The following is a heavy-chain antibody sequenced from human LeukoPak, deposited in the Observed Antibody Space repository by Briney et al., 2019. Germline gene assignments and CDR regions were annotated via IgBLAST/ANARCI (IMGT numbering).Heavy chain of an antibody. D-gene: IGHD3-22*01. CDR1: GYTFTGYY. J-gene: IGHJ1*01. V-gene: IGHV1-2*06. Sequence: ASVKVSCKASGYTFTGYYMHWVRQAPGQGLEWMGRINPNSVGTNYAQKFQGRVTMTRDTSISTAYMELSRLRSDDTAVYYCARDGVGYYDSSGYYYFQHWGQGTLVTVSS. CDR2: INPNSVGT. CDR3: ARDGVGYYDSSGYYYFQH.